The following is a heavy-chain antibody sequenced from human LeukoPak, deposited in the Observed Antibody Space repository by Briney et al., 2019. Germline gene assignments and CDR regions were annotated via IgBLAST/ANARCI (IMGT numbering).Heavy chain of an antibody. J-gene: IGHJ6*03. CDR3: ARVAVIYYYYMEV. CDR1: GFSFSDYY. CDR2: ISSSGSTI. V-gene: IGHV3-11*04. Sequence: GGSLRLSCVASGFSFSDYYMTWIRQAPGKGLEWISYISSSGSTIYYADSVGGRFTISRDNAKNSLYLQMNSLRAEDTAVYYCARVAVIYYYYMEVWGKGTTVTVSS. D-gene: IGHD2/OR15-2a*01.